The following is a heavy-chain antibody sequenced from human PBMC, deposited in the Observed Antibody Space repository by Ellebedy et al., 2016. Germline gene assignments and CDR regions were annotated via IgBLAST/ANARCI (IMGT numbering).Heavy chain of an antibody. D-gene: IGHD3-22*01. Sequence: ASVKVSCKSSGGIFSNYALTWVRQAPGQGLEWMGAIIPIFGTANYAQKFQGRVAITADESTSTAYMELHSLRSDDMAVYYCGRGFGFYDRSGYIDYWGQGTLVTVSS. J-gene: IGHJ4*02. CDR1: GGIFSNYA. CDR3: GRGFGFYDRSGYIDY. V-gene: IGHV1-69*13. CDR2: IIPIFGTA.